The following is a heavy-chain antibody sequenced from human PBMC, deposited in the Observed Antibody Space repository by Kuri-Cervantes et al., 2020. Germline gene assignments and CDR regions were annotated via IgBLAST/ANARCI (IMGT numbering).Heavy chain of an antibody. D-gene: IGHD5-12*01. CDR2: IRYDGSNK. CDR3: ARVRRVRGYDLGRGDHFHYYMDV. CDR1: GFTFSSYG. Sequence: GGSLRLSCAASGFTFSSYGMHWVRQAPGKGLEWVAFIRYDGSNKYYADSVKGRFTISRDNSKNTLYLQMNSLRAEDSAVYYCARVRRVRGYDLGRGDHFHYYMDVWGTGTTVTVSS. V-gene: IGHV3-30*02. J-gene: IGHJ6*03.